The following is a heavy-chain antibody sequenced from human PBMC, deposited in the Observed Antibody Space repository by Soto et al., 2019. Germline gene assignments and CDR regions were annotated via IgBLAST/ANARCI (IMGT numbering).Heavy chain of an antibody. V-gene: IGHV1-46*01. CDR2: INPSDGRT. J-gene: IGHJ4*02. D-gene: IGHD1-26*01. Sequence: QVQLVQSGAEVKKSGASVKISCKASGYNLTNYFINWVRQATGQGLEWMGLINPSDGRTRYAQNLQGRLTMTRDTSTSTVYMELSSLRFEDTAVYLCARDAVEGATTRSHFDNWGQGTLVTVSS. CDR1: GYNLTNYF. CDR3: ARDAVEGATTRSHFDN.